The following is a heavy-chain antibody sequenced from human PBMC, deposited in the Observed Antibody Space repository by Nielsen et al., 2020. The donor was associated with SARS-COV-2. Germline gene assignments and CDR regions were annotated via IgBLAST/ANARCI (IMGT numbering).Heavy chain of an antibody. D-gene: IGHD3-10*01. CDR2: IYPGDSDT. CDR3: ASSSYGSGTPYYYGMDV. Sequence: GESLKISCTASGYSFTSYWIGWVRQMPGKGLEWMGIIYPGDSDTSYSPSFQGQVTISADKSINTAYLQWSSLKASDTAMYYCASSSYGSGTPYYYGMDVWGQGTTVTVSS. V-gene: IGHV5-51*01. J-gene: IGHJ6*02. CDR1: GYSFTSYW.